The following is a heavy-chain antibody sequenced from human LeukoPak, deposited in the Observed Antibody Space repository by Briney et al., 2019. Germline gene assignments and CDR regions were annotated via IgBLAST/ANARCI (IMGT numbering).Heavy chain of an antibody. V-gene: IGHV3-7*01. CDR3: AREGLPYAFDY. CDR1: GFTFSSYW. CDR2: IKQDGTKE. J-gene: IGHJ4*02. Sequence: GGSLRLSCAASGFTFSSYWMSWVRQAPGKGLEWVANIKQDGTKEYYVDAVKGRFTLSRDNAKNSLYLQMNSLRVEDTAVYYCAREGLPYAFDYWGQGTLVTVSS.